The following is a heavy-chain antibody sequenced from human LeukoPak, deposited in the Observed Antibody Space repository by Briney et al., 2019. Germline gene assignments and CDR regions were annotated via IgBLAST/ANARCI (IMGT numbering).Heavy chain of an antibody. D-gene: IGHD6-19*01. CDR2: IYYSGST. CDR3: ARPGQYSSGWLHYYYGMDV. CDR1: GGSISSSSYY. Sequence: SETLSLTCTVSGGSISSSSYYWGWIRQPPGKGLEWIGSIYYSGSTYYNPSLKSRVTISVDTSKNQFSLKLSSVTAADTAVHYCARPGQYSSGWLHYYYGMDVWGQGTTVTVSS. V-gene: IGHV4-39*01. J-gene: IGHJ6*02.